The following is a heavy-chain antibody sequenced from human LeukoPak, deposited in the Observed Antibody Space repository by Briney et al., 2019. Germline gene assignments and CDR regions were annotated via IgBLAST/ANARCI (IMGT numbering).Heavy chain of an antibody. D-gene: IGHD3-22*01. CDR3: ARAGSDYDSSGYVDY. CDR1: GGSISSGDYY. Sequence: SETLSLTCTVSGGSISSGDYYWSWIRQPPGKGLEWIGYIYYSGSTYYNPSLKSRVTKSVDTSKNQFSLKLSSVTAADTAVYYCARAGSDYDSSGYVDYWGQGTLVTVSS. V-gene: IGHV4-30-4*02. J-gene: IGHJ4*02. CDR2: IYYSGST.